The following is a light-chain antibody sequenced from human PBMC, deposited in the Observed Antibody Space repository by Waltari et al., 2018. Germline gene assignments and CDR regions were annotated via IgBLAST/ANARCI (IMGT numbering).Light chain of an antibody. Sequence: EIVLTQSPATLSLSPGERATLSCRASQSVSSNLAWYQQKPGQAPRLLIYDASNRATGSPARFSGIGSGTDFTLTISSLEPEDFAVYYCQQRGDWSRTFGPGTKVEIK. CDR1: QSVSSN. CDR2: DAS. CDR3: QQRGDWSRT. J-gene: IGKJ3*01. V-gene: IGKV3-11*01.